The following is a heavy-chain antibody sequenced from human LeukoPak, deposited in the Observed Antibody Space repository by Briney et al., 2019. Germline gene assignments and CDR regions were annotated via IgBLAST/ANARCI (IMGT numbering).Heavy chain of an antibody. CDR1: GGSISSSSYY. V-gene: IGHV4-39*01. CDR2: IYYSGST. D-gene: IGHD7-27*01. J-gene: IGHJ3*02. CDR3: ATKTGVWFGDAFDI. Sequence: SETLSLTCTVSGGSISSSSYYWGWIRQPPGEGLEWIGSIYYSGSTYYNPSLKSRVTISVDTSKNQFSLKLSSVTAADTAVYYCATKTGVWFGDAFDIWGQGTMVTVSS.